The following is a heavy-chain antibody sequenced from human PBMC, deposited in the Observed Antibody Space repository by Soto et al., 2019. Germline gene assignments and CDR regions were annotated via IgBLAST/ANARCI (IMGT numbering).Heavy chain of an antibody. CDR2: ISAYNGNT. CDR3: ARAARVSAEQCY. Sequence: QVQLVQSGAEVKKPGASVKVSCKASGYTFTSYGISWGRQAPGQGLEWMGWISAYNGNTNYAQKLQGRVTMTTDTSTSPAYTELRRLRSYDTAVYYCARAARVSAEQCYRGQGTLVTVYS. J-gene: IGHJ4*02. CDR1: GYTFTSYG. D-gene: IGHD1-26*01. V-gene: IGHV1-18*01.